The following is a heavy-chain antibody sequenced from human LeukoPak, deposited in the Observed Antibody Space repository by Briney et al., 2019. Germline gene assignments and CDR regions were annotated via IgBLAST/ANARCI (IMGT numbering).Heavy chain of an antibody. CDR3: ARDFMSRGYYGSGSSDAFGI. V-gene: IGHV4-31*03. CDR1: GGSISSGGYY. Sequence: PSETLSLTCTVSGGSISSGGYYWSWIRQHPGKGLEWIGYIYYSGSTYYNPSLKSRVTISVDTSKNQFSLKLSSVTAADTAVYYCARDFMSRGYYGSGSSDAFGIWGQGTMVTVSS. D-gene: IGHD3-10*01. CDR2: IYYSGST. J-gene: IGHJ3*02.